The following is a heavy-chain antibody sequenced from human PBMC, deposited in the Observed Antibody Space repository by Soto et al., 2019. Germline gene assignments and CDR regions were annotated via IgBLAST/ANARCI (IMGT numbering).Heavy chain of an antibody. D-gene: IGHD2-2*01. CDR1: GGSISSYY. Sequence: SETLSLTCTVSGGSISSYYWSWIRQPPGKGLEWIGYIYYSGSTNYNPSLKSRVTISVDTSKNQFSLKLSSVTAADTAVYYCARGGVVVVPAAPLNWFDPWGQGTLVTVSS. V-gene: IGHV4-59*12. CDR3: ARGGVVVVPAAPLNWFDP. CDR2: IYYSGST. J-gene: IGHJ5*02.